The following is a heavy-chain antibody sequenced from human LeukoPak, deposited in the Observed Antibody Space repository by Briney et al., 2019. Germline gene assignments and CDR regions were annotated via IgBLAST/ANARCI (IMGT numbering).Heavy chain of an antibody. V-gene: IGHV4-59*01. Sequence: SETLSLTCTVSGGSISSYYWSWIRQPPGKGLEWIGYIYYSGSTNYNPSLKSRVTTSVDTSKNQFSLKLSSVTAADTAVYYCASSLFVFPLDYWGQGTLVTVSS. J-gene: IGHJ4*02. CDR1: GGSISSYY. CDR2: IYYSGST. CDR3: ASSLFVFPLDY. D-gene: IGHD2-21*01.